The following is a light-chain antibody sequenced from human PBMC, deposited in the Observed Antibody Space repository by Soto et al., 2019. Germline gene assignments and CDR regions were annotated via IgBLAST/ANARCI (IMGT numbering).Light chain of an antibody. J-gene: IGKJ1*01. CDR3: QQYGSSPPWT. Sequence: EIVLMQSPGTLSLSPGERATLSCRASQSVSSSYLAWYQQKPGQAPRLLIYGVSSRATGIPDRFSGSGSGTDFTLTISRLEPEDFAVYYCQQYGSSPPWTFGQGTKVEIK. CDR2: GVS. CDR1: QSVSSSY. V-gene: IGKV3-20*01.